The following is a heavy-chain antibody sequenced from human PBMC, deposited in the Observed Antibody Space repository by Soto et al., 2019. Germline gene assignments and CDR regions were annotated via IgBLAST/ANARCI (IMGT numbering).Heavy chain of an antibody. CDR1: GFTFSSYG. D-gene: IGHD6-13*01. V-gene: IGHV3-33*01. CDR2: IWYDGSNK. CDR3: AREWEIAAAGNRNWFDP. J-gene: IGHJ5*02. Sequence: QVQLVESGGGVVQPGRSLRLSCAASGFTFSSYGMHWVRQAPGKGLEWVAVIWYDGSNKYYADSMKGRFTISRDNSKNTLYLQMNSLRAEDTAVYYCAREWEIAAAGNRNWFDPWGQGTLVTVSS.